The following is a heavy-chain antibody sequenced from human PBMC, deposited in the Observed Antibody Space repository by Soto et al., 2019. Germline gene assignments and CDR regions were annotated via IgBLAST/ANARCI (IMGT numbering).Heavy chain of an antibody. V-gene: IGHV3-23*01. CDR1: GVTFSSYA. CDR3: AKDSGSYPSAFDY. Sequence: DVQLLESGGGLVQPGGSLRLSCAASGVTFSSYAMSWVRQAPGKGLEWVSAVSGGGAGTYYADSAKGRFTISRDNSKNTLYLQMNSLRAEDTAVYYCAKDSGSYPSAFDYWGQGTLVTVSS. D-gene: IGHD1-26*01. J-gene: IGHJ4*02. CDR2: VSGGGAGT.